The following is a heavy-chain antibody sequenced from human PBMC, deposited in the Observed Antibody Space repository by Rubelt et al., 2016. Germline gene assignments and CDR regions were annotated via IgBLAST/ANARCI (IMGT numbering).Heavy chain of an antibody. J-gene: IGHJ6*02. Sequence: QLQLQESGPGLVKPSETLSLTCTVSGGSISSSTYYWGWIRQPPGKGLEWIGYIYYSGSTYYNPSLKSRVTTSVDTSKNQVSLRLRSVTAADTAVYYCARQNRYYYYGMDVWGQGTTVTVSS. CDR3: ARQNRYYYYGMDV. CDR2: IYYSGST. CDR1: GGSISSSTYY. V-gene: IGHV4-39*01.